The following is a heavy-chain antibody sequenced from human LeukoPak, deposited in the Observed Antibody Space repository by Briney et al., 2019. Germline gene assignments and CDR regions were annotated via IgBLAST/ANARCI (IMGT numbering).Heavy chain of an antibody. J-gene: IGHJ6*02. D-gene: IGHD6-13*01. V-gene: IGHV3-23*01. CDR2: ISGSGGST. Sequence: GGSLRLSCAASGFTFSSYDMHWVRQATGKGLEWVSAISGSGGSTYYADSVKGRFTISRDNSKNTLYLQMNSLRAEDTAVYYCAKSGSSSWYYYYYGMDVWGQGTTVTVSS. CDR1: GFTFSSYD. CDR3: AKSGSSSWYYYYYGMDV.